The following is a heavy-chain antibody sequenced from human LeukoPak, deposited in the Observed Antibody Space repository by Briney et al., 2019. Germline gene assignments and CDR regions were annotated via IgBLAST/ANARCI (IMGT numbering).Heavy chain of an antibody. CDR3: ARDVGACSGGSCALDAFDI. D-gene: IGHD2-15*01. Sequence: PSETLSLTCTVSGGSISSSSYYWGWIRQPPGKGLEWIGYIYYSGSTNYNPSLKSRVTISVDTSKNQFSLRLSSVTAADTAVYYCARDVGACSGGSCALDAFDIWGQGTMVTVSS. V-gene: IGHV4-61*01. CDR1: GGSISSSSYY. J-gene: IGHJ3*02. CDR2: IYYSGST.